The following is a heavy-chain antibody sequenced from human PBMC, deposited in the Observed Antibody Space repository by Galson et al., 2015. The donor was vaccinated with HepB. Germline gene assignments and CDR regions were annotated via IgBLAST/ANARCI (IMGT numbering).Heavy chain of an antibody. Sequence: SVKVSCKASGGPFSSYAISWVRQAPGRGLEWMGGIIPVFGAAKFPQKLQGRITITADEPTSTAFLELSSLRSEDTAVYYCARAYRTGAVAVTWLVPLDIWGQGTMIIVSS. CDR2: IIPVFGAA. CDR1: GGPFSSYA. V-gene: IGHV1-69*13. D-gene: IGHD2-21*02. J-gene: IGHJ3*02. CDR3: ARAYRTGAVAVTWLVPLDI.